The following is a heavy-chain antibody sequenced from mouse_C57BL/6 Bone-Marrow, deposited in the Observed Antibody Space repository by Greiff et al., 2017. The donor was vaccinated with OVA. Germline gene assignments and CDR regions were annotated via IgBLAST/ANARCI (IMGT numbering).Heavy chain of an antibody. CDR1: GFTFSSYA. J-gene: IGHJ2*01. Sequence: EVKLMESGGGLVKPGGSLKLSCAASGFTFSSYAMSWVRQTPEKRLEWVATISDGGSYTYYPDNVKGRFTISRDNAKNNLYLQMSHLKSEDTAMYYCARDYYGSSYRYYFDYWGQGTTLTVSS. CDR2: ISDGGSYT. V-gene: IGHV5-4*01. CDR3: ARDYYGSSYRYYFDY. D-gene: IGHD1-1*01.